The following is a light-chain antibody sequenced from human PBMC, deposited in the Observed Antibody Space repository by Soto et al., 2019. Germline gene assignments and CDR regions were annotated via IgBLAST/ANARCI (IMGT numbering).Light chain of an antibody. V-gene: IGLV2-8*01. J-gene: IGLJ1*01. CDR1: SFDVGGYNY. CDR2: EVS. CDR3: GAYAGSPYLYV. Sequence: QSVLAQPASASGSPGQSVTISCTGTSFDVGGYNYVSWYQQHPGKAPQVLMYEVSKRPSGVPDRSSGSKSGNTASLTVSGLQAEDEADYYCGAYAGSPYLYVFGSGTKVTVL.